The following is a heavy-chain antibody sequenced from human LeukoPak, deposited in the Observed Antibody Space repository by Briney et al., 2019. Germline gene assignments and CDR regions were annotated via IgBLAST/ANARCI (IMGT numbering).Heavy chain of an antibody. J-gene: IGHJ6*03. CDR2: INPSGGST. CDR1: GYTFTSYY. V-gene: IGHV1-46*01. CDR3: ARDMHQLLDSDYYYMDV. Sequence: GASVKVSCKASGYTFTSYYMHWVRQAPGQGLEWMGIINPSGGSTSYAQKFQGRVTMTRDTSTSTVYMELSSLRSEDAAVYYCARDMHQLLDSDYYYMDVWGKGTTVTVSS. D-gene: IGHD2-2*01.